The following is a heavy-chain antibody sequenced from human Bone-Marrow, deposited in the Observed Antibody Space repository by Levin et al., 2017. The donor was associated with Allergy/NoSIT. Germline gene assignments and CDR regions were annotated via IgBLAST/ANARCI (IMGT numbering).Heavy chain of an antibody. CDR1: GFTFSDYY. CDR2: ISSGGDTI. Sequence: LSLTCAASGFTFSDYYMTWIRQAPGQGLDWVSYISSGGDTIYSADSLKGRFTMSRDNAENSLYLEMNSLRDDDTGVYFCARGGFCSGGSCYSRRGNDALDFWGQGAMVTVSS. D-gene: IGHD2-15*01. V-gene: IGHV3-11*01. J-gene: IGHJ3*01. CDR3: ARGGFCSGGSCYSRRGNDALDF.